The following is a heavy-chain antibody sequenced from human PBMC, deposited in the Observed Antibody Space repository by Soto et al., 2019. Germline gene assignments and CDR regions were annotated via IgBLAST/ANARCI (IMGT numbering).Heavy chain of an antibody. D-gene: IGHD6-19*01. J-gene: IGHJ4*02. CDR2: ISGSGGST. CDR1: GFAFSNYG. CDR3: AKDTYTSGWY. V-gene: IGHV3-23*01. Sequence: GGSLRLSCGASGFAFSNYGMNWVRQAPGKGLEWVSAISGSGGSTYYADSVKGRFTISRDNSKNTLYLQMNSLRAEDTAVYYCAKDTYTSGWYWGQGTLVTVSS.